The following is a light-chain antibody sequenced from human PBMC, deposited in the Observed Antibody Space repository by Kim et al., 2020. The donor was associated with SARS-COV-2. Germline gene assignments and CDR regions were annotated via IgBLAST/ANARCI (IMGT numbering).Light chain of an antibody. Sequence: ALGQTVRSTCKGDSLRSYYASWYQQKPGQAPVLVIYGKNNRPSGIPDRFSGSSSGNTASLTITGAQAEEEADYYCNSRDSSGNHVVFGGGTQLTVL. CDR1: SLRSYY. CDR3: NSRDSSGNHVV. J-gene: IGLJ2*01. CDR2: GKN. V-gene: IGLV3-19*01.